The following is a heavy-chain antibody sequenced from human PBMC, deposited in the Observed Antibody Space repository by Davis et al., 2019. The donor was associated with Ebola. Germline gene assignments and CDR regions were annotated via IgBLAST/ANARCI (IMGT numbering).Heavy chain of an antibody. V-gene: IGHV4-39*01. CDR2: IYHSGIT. D-gene: IGHD5-12*01. J-gene: IGHJ4*02. Sequence: PGGSLRLSCTVSGGSISSNTYYWAWIRQPPGKGLEWIGTIYHSGITYYTPSLKSRIIIFVDTSKNQFSLKLSSVTAADTAVYYCARIWASFSDYDNRYFDYWGQGTLVTVSS. CDR1: GGSISSNTYY. CDR3: ARIWASFSDYDNRYFDY.